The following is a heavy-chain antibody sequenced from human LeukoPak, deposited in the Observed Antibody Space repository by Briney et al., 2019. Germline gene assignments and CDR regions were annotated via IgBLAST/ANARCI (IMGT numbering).Heavy chain of an antibody. Sequence: AXXKVSCKASGYTFTGYYMHWVRQAPGQGLEWMGWINPNSGDTNYAQKFQGRVTMTRDMSISTAYMEQSRLRSDDTAMYYCARGKNWLDAFDIWGQGTVVTVSS. D-gene: IGHD1-1*01. CDR3: ARGKNWLDAFDI. V-gene: IGHV1-2*02. CDR1: GYTFTGYY. J-gene: IGHJ3*02. CDR2: INPNSGDT.